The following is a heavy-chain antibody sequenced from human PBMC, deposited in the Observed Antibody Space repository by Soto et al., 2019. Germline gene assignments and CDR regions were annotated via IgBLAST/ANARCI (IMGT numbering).Heavy chain of an antibody. J-gene: IGHJ3*02. CDR3: ARDEMSITYYDFWSGYYRAPNDAFDI. D-gene: IGHD3-3*01. CDR2: ISAYNGNT. Sequence: ASVKVSCKASGYTFTSYGISWVRQAPGQGLEWMGWISAYNGNTNYAQKLQGRVTMTTDTSTSTAYMELRSLRSDDTAVYYCARDEMSITYYDFWSGYYRAPNDAFDIWGQGTMVTVSS. V-gene: IGHV1-18*04. CDR1: GYTFTSYG.